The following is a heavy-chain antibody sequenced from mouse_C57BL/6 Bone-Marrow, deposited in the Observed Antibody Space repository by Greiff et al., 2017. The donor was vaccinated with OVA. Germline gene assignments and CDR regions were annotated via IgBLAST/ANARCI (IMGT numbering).Heavy chain of an antibody. CDR2: INPNNGGT. D-gene: IGHD1-2*01. Sequence: EVQLQQSGPELVKPGASVKISCKASGYTFTDYYMNWVKQSHGKSLEWIGDINPNNGGTSYNQKFKGKATLTVDKSSSTAYMELRSLTSEDSAVYYCAHNYGYAMDYWGQGTSVTVSS. J-gene: IGHJ4*01. CDR3: AHNYGYAMDY. V-gene: IGHV1-26*01. CDR1: GYTFTDYY.